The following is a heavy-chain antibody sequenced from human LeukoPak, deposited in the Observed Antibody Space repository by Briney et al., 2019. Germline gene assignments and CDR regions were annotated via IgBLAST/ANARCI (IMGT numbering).Heavy chain of an antibody. D-gene: IGHD2-2*01. CDR1: GFTFSSYW. CDR3: VRDPGRSTTGRFDY. V-gene: IGHV3-7*01. CDR2: IKQDGSEK. Sequence: PGGTLRLSCAASGFTFSSYWMSWVRQAPGKGLEWVANIKQDGSEKYYVDSVKGRFTISRDNAKNSLYLQMNSLRAEDTAVFYCVRDPGRSTTGRFDYWGQGTLVTVSS. J-gene: IGHJ4*02.